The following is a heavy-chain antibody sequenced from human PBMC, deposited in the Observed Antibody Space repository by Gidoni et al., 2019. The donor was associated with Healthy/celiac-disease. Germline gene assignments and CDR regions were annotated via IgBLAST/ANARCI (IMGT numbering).Heavy chain of an antibody. CDR3: ARVRYSYGFYFDY. J-gene: IGHJ4*02. D-gene: IGHD5-18*01. Sequence: QVQLQESGPGLVKPSQTLSLTCTVSGGSISSGSYYWSWIRQPAGKGLEWMGRIYTSGSTNYNPSLKSRVTISVDTSKNQFSLKLSSVTAADTAVYYCARVRYSYGFYFDYWGQGTLVTVSS. CDR2: IYTSGST. CDR1: GGSISSGSYY. V-gene: IGHV4-61*02.